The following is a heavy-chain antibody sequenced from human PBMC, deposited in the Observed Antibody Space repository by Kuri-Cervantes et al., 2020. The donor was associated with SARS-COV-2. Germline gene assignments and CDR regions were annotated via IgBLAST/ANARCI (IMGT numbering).Heavy chain of an antibody. Sequence: ASVKVSCKASGYTFTSYDINWVRQAPGQGLEWMGWISAYDGNTNYAQKLQGRVTMTTDTSTSTAYMELRSLRSDDTAVYYCARISSSQNLDYWGQGTLVTVSS. J-gene: IGHJ4*02. V-gene: IGHV1-18*01. CDR3: ARISSSQNLDY. CDR2: ISAYDGNT. CDR1: GYTFTSYD. D-gene: IGHD6-13*01.